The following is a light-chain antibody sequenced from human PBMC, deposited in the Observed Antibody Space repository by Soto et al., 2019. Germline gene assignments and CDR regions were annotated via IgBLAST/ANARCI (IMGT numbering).Light chain of an antibody. J-gene: IGKJ4*01. CDR2: AGT. CDR3: HQTYSPPLT. Sequence: DIQMTQSPSSLSASEGDRITISCRASQSMSSYVSWYQQKPGRAPNLLIYAGTSLHNGVPSRFSGSASGTDFTLNISSLQPEDFATDYCHQTYSPPLTCGGGTKVEIK. CDR1: QSMSSY. V-gene: IGKV1-39*01.